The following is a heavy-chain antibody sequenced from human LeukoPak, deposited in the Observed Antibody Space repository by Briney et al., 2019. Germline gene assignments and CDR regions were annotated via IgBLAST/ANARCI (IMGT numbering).Heavy chain of an antibody. Sequence: GGSLRLSCGASGFAFSSYWMTWVCQAPGKGLDWVANINQDGTEKYYVDSVKGRFTISRDNAKNSLDLQMNSLRVEDTGIYYCVKVAKYYYGSETYYFFEHWGQGTPVTASS. D-gene: IGHD3-10*01. CDR3: VKVAKYYYGSETYYFFEH. CDR2: INQDGTEK. V-gene: IGHV3-7*01. CDR1: GFAFSSYW. J-gene: IGHJ4*02.